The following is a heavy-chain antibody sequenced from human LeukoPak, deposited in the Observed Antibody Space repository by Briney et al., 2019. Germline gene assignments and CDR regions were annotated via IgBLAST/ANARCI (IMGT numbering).Heavy chain of an antibody. Sequence: GGSLRLSCAASGFTFSSYGMHWVRQAPGKGLEWVAVIWYDGSNKYYADSVKGRFTISRDNSKNTLYLQMNSLRAEDTAVYYCARDLFAVPGRYYYYGMDVWGQGTTVTVSS. CDR3: ARDLFAVPGRYYYYGMDV. J-gene: IGHJ6*02. V-gene: IGHV3-33*01. CDR1: GFTFSSYG. D-gene: IGHD6-19*01. CDR2: IWYDGSNK.